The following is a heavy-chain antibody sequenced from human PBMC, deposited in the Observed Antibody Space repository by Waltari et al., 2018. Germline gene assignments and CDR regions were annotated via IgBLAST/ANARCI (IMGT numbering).Heavy chain of an antibody. CDR1: GGTFSSYA. CDR3: ARVSGERFYYYYYGMDV. Sequence: QVQLVQSGAEVKKPGSSVKVSCKASGGTFSSYAISWVRQAPGQGLEWMGGISPIFGTANYAQKFQGRVTITADESTSTAYMELSSLRSEDTAVYYCARVSGERFYYYYYGMDVWGQGTTVTVSS. D-gene: IGHD4-17*01. J-gene: IGHJ6*02. CDR2: ISPIFGTA. V-gene: IGHV1-69*01.